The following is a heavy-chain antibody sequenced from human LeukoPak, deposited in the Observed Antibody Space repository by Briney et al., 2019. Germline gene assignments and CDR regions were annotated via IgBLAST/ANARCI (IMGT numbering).Heavy chain of an antibody. CDR2: IDEGGSNA. Sequence: GGPLRLSCAPSGFTFNNHWMHWVRQAPGKGLVWVSRIDEGGSNAMYADSVKGRFSISRDNAKNTVNLQMNSLRAEDTGVYYCIRDEALWRLDYWGQGTLVTVSS. D-gene: IGHD2-21*01. CDR3: IRDEALWRLDY. CDR1: GFTFNNHW. J-gene: IGHJ4*02. V-gene: IGHV3-74*03.